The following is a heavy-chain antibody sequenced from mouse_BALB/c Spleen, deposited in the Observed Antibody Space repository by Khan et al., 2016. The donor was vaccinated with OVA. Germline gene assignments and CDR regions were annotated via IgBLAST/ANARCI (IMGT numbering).Heavy chain of an antibody. J-gene: IGHJ3*01. CDR1: GFTFSSYT. CDR2: ISNGGGST. Sequence: VQLVESGGGLVQPGGSLKLSCAASGFTFSSYTMSWVRQTPEKRLEWVAYISNGGGSTYYPDTVKGRFTISRDNAKNTLYLQMSSLKSEDTAIYYCARHDYWGQGTLVTVSA. V-gene: IGHV5-12-2*01. CDR3: ARHDY.